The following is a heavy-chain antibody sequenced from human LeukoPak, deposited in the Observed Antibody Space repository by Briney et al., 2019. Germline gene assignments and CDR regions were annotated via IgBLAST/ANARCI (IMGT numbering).Heavy chain of an antibody. CDR2: IYNSGST. V-gene: IGHV4-59*12. Sequence: SETLSLTCTVSGGSISSYYWSWIRQPPGKGLEWIGYIYNSGSTNYNPSLKSPVTISVDTSKNQFSLKLSSVTAADTAVYYCARKRITMVRGVIGPYYYYYMDVWGKGTTVAISS. CDR1: GGSISSYY. CDR3: ARKRITMVRGVIGPYYYYYMDV. D-gene: IGHD3-10*01. J-gene: IGHJ6*03.